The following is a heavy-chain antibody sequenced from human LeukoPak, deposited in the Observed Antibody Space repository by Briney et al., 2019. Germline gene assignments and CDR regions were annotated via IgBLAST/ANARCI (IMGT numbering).Heavy chain of an antibody. CDR2: ISTSGSTI. CDR1: GITFMSYE. CDR3: AGNLGYSRSCPEH. V-gene: IGHV3-48*03. Sequence: GGSLRLSCVASGITFMSYEMNWVRQAPGKGLEWLSYISTSGSTIYYADSVKGRFTISRDNVKNSLYLQMNSLRAEDTAVYYCAGNLGYSRSCPEHWGQGTLVTVSS. D-gene: IGHD6-13*01. J-gene: IGHJ1*01.